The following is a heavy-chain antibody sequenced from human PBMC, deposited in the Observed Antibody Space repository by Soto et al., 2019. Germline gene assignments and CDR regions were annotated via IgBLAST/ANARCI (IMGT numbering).Heavy chain of an antibody. V-gene: IGHV1-18*01. CDR3: ARRDYYSYGMDV. CDR1: GYTFVRYG. CDR2: ISTHNGNT. J-gene: IGHJ6*02. Sequence: QVQLVQSGAEVKKPGASVKVSCKTSGYTFVRYGTTWVRQAPGQGLEWMGWISTHNGNTNYGKKLQGRVTMTTDTSTSTAYMELRSLRSDDTAVYYCARRDYYSYGMDVWGQGTTVTVSS.